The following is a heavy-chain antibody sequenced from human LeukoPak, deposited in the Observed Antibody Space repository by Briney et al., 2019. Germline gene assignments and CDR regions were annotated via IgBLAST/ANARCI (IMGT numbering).Heavy chain of an antibody. D-gene: IGHD2-2*01. V-gene: IGHV3-30*02. J-gene: IGHJ6*03. CDR3: AKAHQDIVVVPAAKAYYYYMDV. CDR1: GFTFSSYG. Sequence: GGSLRLSCAASGFTFSSYGMHWVRQAPGKGLEGVAFIRYDGSNKYYADSVKGRFTISRDNSKNTLYLQMNSLRAEDTAVYYCAKAHQDIVVVPAAKAYYYYMDVWGKGTTVTVSS. CDR2: IRYDGSNK.